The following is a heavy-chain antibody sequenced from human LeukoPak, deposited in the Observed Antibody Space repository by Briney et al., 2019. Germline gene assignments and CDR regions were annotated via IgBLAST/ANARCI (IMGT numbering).Heavy chain of an antibody. J-gene: IGHJ6*03. CDR2: INHSGTT. CDR1: GGSFSGYY. V-gene: IGHV4-34*01. D-gene: IGHD6-13*01. Sequence: SETLSLTCAVHGGSFSGYYWTWIRQPPGKGLEWIGEINHSGTTNYNPSLKSRVTISVDTSKNQFSLKLTSVTAADTAVYYCARDRYIAAARDYYYMDVWGKGTTVTVSS. CDR3: ARDRYIAAARDYYYMDV.